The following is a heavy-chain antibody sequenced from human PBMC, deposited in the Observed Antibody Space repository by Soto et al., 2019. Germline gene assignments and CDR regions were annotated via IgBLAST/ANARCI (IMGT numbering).Heavy chain of an antibody. J-gene: IGHJ4*02. V-gene: IGHV3-74*03. D-gene: IGHD3-10*01. CDR1: GFTFSSYW. Sequence: GGSLRLSCAASGFTFSSYWMDWVRQAPGKGLVWVSRISSDGSSTTYADSVKGRFTVSRDNAKNTLYLQMNSLRAEDTAVYYCARLWVIRGVIFDYWGLGTLVTVSS. CDR2: ISSDGSST. CDR3: ARLWVIRGVIFDY.